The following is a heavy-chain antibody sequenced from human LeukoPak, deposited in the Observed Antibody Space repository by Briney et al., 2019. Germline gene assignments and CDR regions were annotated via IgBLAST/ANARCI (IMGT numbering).Heavy chain of an antibody. J-gene: IGHJ6*02. CDR2: INPNSGGT. V-gene: IGHV1-2*02. D-gene: IGHD5-12*01. CDR1: GYTFTGYY. Sequence: GASVKVSCKASGYTFTGYYMHWVRQAPGQGLEWMGWINPNSGGTNYAQKFQGRVTMTRDTSISTAYMELSRLRSDDTAVYYCARAPLPGRLRWTYYYYGMDVWGQGTTVTVSS. CDR3: ARAPLPGRLRWTYYYYGMDV.